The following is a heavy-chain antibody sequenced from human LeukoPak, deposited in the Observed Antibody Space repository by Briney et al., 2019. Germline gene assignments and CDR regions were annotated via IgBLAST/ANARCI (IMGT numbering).Heavy chain of an antibody. CDR3: ARVSSAMVTQFDY. J-gene: IGHJ4*02. CDR1: GGSISSYY. Sequence: PSETLSLTCTVSGGSISSYYWSWIRQPPGKGLEWIGYIYYSGSTNYNPSLKSRVTISVDTSKNQFSLKLSSVTAVDTAVYYCARVSSAMVTQFDYWGQGTLVTVSS. V-gene: IGHV4-59*01. CDR2: IYYSGST. D-gene: IGHD5-18*01.